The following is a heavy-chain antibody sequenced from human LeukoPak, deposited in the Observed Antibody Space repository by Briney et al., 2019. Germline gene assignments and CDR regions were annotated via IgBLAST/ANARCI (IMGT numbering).Heavy chain of an antibody. CDR1: GYTLTSYG. D-gene: IGHD3-22*01. V-gene: IGHV1-18*01. CDR3: ARGFPPRRNYDSRGYYSYYFDY. J-gene: IGHJ4*02. CDR2: ISSYNGYT. Sequence: ASVKVSCKASGYTLTSYGISWVRQAPGQGLEWMGWISSYNGYTYSAQKLQGRVTMTTDTSTSTAYMELRSLRSDDTAVYYCARGFPPRRNYDSRGYYSYYFDYWGQGTLVTVSS.